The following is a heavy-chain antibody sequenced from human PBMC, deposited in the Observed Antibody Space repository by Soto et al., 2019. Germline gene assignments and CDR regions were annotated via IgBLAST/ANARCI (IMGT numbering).Heavy chain of an antibody. V-gene: IGHV1-2*04. CDR1: GYTFTGYY. J-gene: IGHJ6*02. CDR2: INPNSGGT. CDR3: AVPTPRNEQWLVMTDYYYGMDV. D-gene: IGHD6-19*01. Sequence: ASVKVSCKASGYTFTGYYMHWVRQAPGQGLEWMGWINPNSGGTNYAQKFQGWVTMTRDTSISTAYMELSRLRSDDTAVYYCAVPTPRNEQWLVMTDYYYGMDVWGQGTTVTVSS.